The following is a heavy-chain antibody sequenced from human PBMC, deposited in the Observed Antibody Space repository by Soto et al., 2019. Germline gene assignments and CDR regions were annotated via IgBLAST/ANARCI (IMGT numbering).Heavy chain of an antibody. CDR3: AREGSGWKYFDY. V-gene: IGHV1-2*02. Sequence: SVKVSCEDCRYTFTSNYIQCARQAPGQGLEWMGWINPNSGGTTYAQKFQGRVTLTRDTSITTAYMELSRLTSDDTAVYFCAREGSGWKYFDYWGQGSLVPVSS. D-gene: IGHD6-19*01. J-gene: IGHJ4*02. CDR2: INPNSGGT. CDR1: RYTFTSNY.